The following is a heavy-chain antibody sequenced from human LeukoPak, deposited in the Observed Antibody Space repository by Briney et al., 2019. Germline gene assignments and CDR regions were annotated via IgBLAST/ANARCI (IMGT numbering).Heavy chain of an antibody. D-gene: IGHD4-17*01. V-gene: IGHV4-59*01. Sequence: PSETLSLTCTVSGGSISSYYWSWIRQPPGKGLEWLGYIYYSGSTNYNPSLKSRVTISVDTSKNQFSLKLSSVTAADTAVYYCARDFIGDQEDYFDYWGQGTLVTVSS. CDR2: IYYSGST. CDR3: ARDFIGDQEDYFDY. CDR1: GGSISSYY. J-gene: IGHJ4*02.